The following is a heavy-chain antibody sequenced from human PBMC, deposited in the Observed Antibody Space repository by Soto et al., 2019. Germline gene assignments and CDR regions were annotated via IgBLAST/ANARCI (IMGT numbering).Heavy chain of an antibody. CDR1: GFSLSTSGVG. J-gene: IGHJ6*02. Sequence: QITLKESGPTLVKPTQTLTLTCTFSGFSLSTSGVGVGWIRQPPGKALEWLALIYWDDDKRYSPSLKSRLTLTKATSKDQVVLKMTSMDPVDTATYYCAQQWLVASYYYGMDVWGQGTTVTVSS. D-gene: IGHD6-19*01. CDR3: AQQWLVASYYYGMDV. CDR2: IYWDDDK. V-gene: IGHV2-5*02.